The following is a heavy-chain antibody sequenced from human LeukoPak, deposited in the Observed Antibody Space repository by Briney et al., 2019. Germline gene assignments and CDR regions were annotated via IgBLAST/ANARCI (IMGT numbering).Heavy chain of an antibody. D-gene: IGHD5-18*01. V-gene: IGHV4-34*01. CDR3: AGAGVDTPMFFDF. J-gene: IGHJ4*02. Sequence: SETLSLTRAVYGGSFSGYYWSWIRQPPGRGLEWIGEINHTGSTNYNPSLKSRVTISIDTSKNQFSLKLSSVTAADTAVYYCAGAGVDTPMFFDFWGQGTLVTVSS. CDR2: INHTGST. CDR1: GGSFSGYY.